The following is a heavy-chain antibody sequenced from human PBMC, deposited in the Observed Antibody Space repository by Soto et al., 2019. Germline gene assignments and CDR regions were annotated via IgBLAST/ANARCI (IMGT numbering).Heavy chain of an antibody. CDR1: GFTFSSYS. CDR2: ISSSGSTI. D-gene: IGHD3-9*01. Sequence: GGSLRLSCAASGFTFSSYSMNWVRQAPGKGLEWVSYISSSGSTIYYADSVKGRFTISRDNAKNSLYLQMNSLRAEDTAVYYCASGGYYDILTGYYDYWGQGTLVTVSS. J-gene: IGHJ4*02. V-gene: IGHV3-48*04. CDR3: ASGGYYDILTGYYDY.